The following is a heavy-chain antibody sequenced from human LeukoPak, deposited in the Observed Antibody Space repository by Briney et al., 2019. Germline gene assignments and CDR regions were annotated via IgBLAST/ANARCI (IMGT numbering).Heavy chain of an antibody. Sequence: GSLKLSCEASGFTFSSYAISWVRQAPGKGLEWVSAPTSGGSTFYADSVKGRFTISRDNSKNTLYLQMNSLRAEDTAVYYCARDLGAARPNFFDYWGQGTLVTVSS. CDR2: PTSGGST. V-gene: IGHV3-23*01. J-gene: IGHJ4*02. CDR1: GFTFSSYA. CDR3: ARDLGAARPNFFDY. D-gene: IGHD6-6*01.